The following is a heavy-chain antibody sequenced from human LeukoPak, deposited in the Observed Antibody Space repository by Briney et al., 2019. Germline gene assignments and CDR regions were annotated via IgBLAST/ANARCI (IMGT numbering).Heavy chain of an antibody. CDR2: IYYSGST. CDR3: ARIHSNYAPHHDY. CDR1: GGSISSSSYY. V-gene: IGHV4-39*01. J-gene: IGHJ4*02. Sequence: SETLSLTCTVSGGSISSSSYYWGWIRQPPGKGLEWIGSIYYSGSTYYNPSLKSRVTISVDTSKNQFSLKLSSVTAAGTAVYYCARIHSNYAPHHDYWGQGTLVTVSS. D-gene: IGHD4-11*01.